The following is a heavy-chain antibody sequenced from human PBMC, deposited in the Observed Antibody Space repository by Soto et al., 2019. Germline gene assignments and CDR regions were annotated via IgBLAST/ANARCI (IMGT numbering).Heavy chain of an antibody. CDR3: AIEKVGADSVHVFDI. V-gene: IGHV3-48*01. D-gene: IGHD1-26*01. J-gene: IGHJ3*02. CDR2: IMPGSSHI. CDR1: GFTFSIYS. Sequence: EVQLVESGGGLVQPGGSLRLTCAASGFTFSIYSMNWVRQAPGKGLEWVSYIMPGSSHIYYADSVKGRFTISRDNAKNSLFLQMNSLTAEDTAVYYCAIEKVGADSVHVFDIWGQGTMVTVSS.